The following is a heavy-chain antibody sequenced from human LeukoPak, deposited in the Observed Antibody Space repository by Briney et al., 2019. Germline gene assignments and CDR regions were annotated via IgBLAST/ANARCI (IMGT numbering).Heavy chain of an antibody. Sequence: GGSLRLSCAASGFTFSNYAIHWVRQAPGKGLEWVAVIWYDGTNKFYADSVKGRFTISRDNAKNSLYLQVISLRAEDTAVYYCARGPSIAARYDAFDIWGQGTMVTVSS. V-gene: IGHV3-33*01. CDR3: ARGPSIAARYDAFDI. J-gene: IGHJ3*02. CDR1: GFTFSNYA. D-gene: IGHD6-6*01. CDR2: IWYDGTNK.